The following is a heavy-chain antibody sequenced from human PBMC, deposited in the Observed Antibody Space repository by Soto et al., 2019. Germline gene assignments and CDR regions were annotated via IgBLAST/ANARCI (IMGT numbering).Heavy chain of an antibody. J-gene: IGHJ5*02. CDR3: ATSSDWYNWFDP. V-gene: IGHV3-23*01. CDR1: GFTFSDYW. Sequence: GGSLRLSCAVSGFTFSDYWMSWVRQAPGKGLEWVSAISGSGGSTYNADSVKGRFTISRDNSKNTLYLQMNSLRAEDTAVYYCATSSDWYNWFDPWGQGTLVTVSS. D-gene: IGHD6-19*01. CDR2: ISGSGGST.